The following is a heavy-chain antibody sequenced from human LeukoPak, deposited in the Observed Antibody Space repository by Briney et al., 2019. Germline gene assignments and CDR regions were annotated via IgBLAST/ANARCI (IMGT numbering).Heavy chain of an antibody. Sequence: ASVKVSCKASGYTFTGYYMHWVQQAPGQGLEWMGWINPNSGGTNYAQKFQGRVTMTRDTSISTAYMELSRLRSDDTAVYYCAREGTAAGTLFWFDPWGQGTLVTVSS. D-gene: IGHD6-13*01. J-gene: IGHJ5*02. CDR1: GYTFTGYY. V-gene: IGHV1-2*02. CDR3: AREGTAAGTLFWFDP. CDR2: INPNSGGT.